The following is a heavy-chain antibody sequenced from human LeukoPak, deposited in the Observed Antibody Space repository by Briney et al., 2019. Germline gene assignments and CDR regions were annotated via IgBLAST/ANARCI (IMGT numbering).Heavy chain of an antibody. CDR1: GYTFTSYG. Sequence: SVKVSCKASGYTFTSYGISWVRQAPGQGLEWMGRIIPIFGIANYAQKFQGRVTITADKSTSTAYMELSSLRSEDTAVYYCARAYSSGWTPANYYYYYGMDVWGQGTTVTVSS. D-gene: IGHD6-19*01. CDR2: IIPIFGIA. CDR3: ARAYSSGWTPANYYYYYGMDV. J-gene: IGHJ6*02. V-gene: IGHV1-69*04.